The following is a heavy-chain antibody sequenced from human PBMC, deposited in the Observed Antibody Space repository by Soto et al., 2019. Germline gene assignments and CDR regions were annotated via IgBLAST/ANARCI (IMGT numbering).Heavy chain of an antibody. CDR1: GFTFSSYG. CDR2: IWYDGSNK. D-gene: IGHD6-19*01. J-gene: IGHJ4*02. V-gene: IGHV3-33*01. CDR3: ARDVSSGGYTGFDY. Sequence: QVQLVESGGGVVQPGRSLRLSCAASGFTFSSYGMHWVRQAPGKGLEWVAVIWYDGSNKYYADSVKGRFTISRNNSKNTLYLQMNSLRAEYTVVYYCARDVSSGGYTGFDYWGQGTLVTVSS.